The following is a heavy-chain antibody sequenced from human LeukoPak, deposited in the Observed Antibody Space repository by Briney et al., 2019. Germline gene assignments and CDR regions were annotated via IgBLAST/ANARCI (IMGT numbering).Heavy chain of an antibody. CDR1: GYSISSGYY. Sequence: KPSETLSLTCAVSGYSISSGYYWAWIRQPPGKGLEGIGSIYHSGSTYYNPSLKSRVTISVDTSKNQFSLQLRSVTDAHTAVYSCARCPAGWGKYFDYWGQGTLVTVSS. CDR2: IYHSGST. J-gene: IGHJ4*02. CDR3: ARCPAGWGKYFDY. D-gene: IGHD3-16*01. V-gene: IGHV4-38-2*01.